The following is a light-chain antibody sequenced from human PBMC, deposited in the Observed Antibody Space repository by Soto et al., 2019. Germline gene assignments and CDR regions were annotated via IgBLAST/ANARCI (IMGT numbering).Light chain of an antibody. J-gene: IGKJ2*01. V-gene: IGKV3-20*01. Sequence: EIVLTQSPGTLSLSPGERATLSCRASQSVSSRYLAWYQQKPGQAPRLLIFSASSRATGIPDRFSGSGSGTDFTLTISRLEPEDFAVYYCQQYDNSPIYTFGQGTKLEIK. CDR2: SAS. CDR1: QSVSSRY. CDR3: QQYDNSPIYT.